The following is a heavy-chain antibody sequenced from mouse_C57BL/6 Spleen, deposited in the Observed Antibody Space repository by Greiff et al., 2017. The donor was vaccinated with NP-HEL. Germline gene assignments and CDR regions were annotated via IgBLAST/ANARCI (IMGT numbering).Heavy chain of an antibody. CDR3: TRVDDYPYCFDY. CDR1: GFTFSSYA. Sequence: EVMLVESGEGLVKPGGSLKLSCAASGFTFSSYAMSWVRQTPEKRLEWVAYISSGGDYIYYADTVKGRFTISRDNARNTLYLQMSSLKSEDTAMYYCTRVDDYPYCFDYWGQGTTLTVSS. CDR2: ISSGGDYI. D-gene: IGHD2-4*01. J-gene: IGHJ2*01. V-gene: IGHV5-9-1*02.